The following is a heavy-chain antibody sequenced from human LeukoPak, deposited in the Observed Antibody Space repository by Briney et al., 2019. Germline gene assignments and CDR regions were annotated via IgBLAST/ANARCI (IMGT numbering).Heavy chain of an antibody. CDR3: ARGLRTFDS. J-gene: IGHJ4*02. CDR1: GFTLSSYW. V-gene: IGHV3-7*04. Sequence: PGGSLRLSCAASGFTLSSYWMTWVRQAPGKGLEWVANIKHNGDELNYVDSVEDRFTISRDNAKSSLYLHMTDLRAEDTAVYYCARGLRTFDSWGQGTLVTVSS. D-gene: IGHD3-16*01. CDR2: IKHNGDEL.